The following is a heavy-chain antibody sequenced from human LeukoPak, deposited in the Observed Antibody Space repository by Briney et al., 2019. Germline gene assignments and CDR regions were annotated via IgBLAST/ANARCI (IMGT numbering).Heavy chain of an antibody. CDR3: ARVIVPVAGTSGWFDP. D-gene: IGHD6-19*01. CDR1: GFTFSSYA. Sequence: PGGSLRLSCAASGFTFSSYAMHWVRQAPGKGLEWVAVISYDGSNKYYADSVKGRFTISRDNSKNTLYLQMNSLRAEDTAVYYCARVIVPVAGTSGWFDPWGRGTLVTVSS. J-gene: IGHJ5*02. V-gene: IGHV3-30*04. CDR2: ISYDGSNK.